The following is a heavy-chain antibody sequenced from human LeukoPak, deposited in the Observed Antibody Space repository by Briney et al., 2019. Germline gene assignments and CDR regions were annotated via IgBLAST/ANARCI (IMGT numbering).Heavy chain of an antibody. J-gene: IGHJ4*02. CDR3: APRGGSSWYD. CDR2: IYWDDDK. V-gene: IGHV2-5*02. D-gene: IGHD6-13*01. CDR1: GFALRTRGVS. Sequence: SGPTLVNPTQTLTLTCTFSGFALRTRGVSVGWIRQPPGKALEGLSLIYWDDDKRYSPSLKSRRTITKDTSRNQVVLTMTNMDPVDTATYYCAPRGGSSWYDWGQGTLVTVSS.